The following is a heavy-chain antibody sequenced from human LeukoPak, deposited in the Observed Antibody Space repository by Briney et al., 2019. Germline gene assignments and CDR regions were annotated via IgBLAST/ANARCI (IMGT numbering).Heavy chain of an antibody. CDR3: AKDQEGGAGTGRFDY. CDR1: GFTFSSYE. D-gene: IGHD6-13*01. Sequence: GGSLRLSCAASGFTFSSYEMNWVRQAPGKGLEWVAFIRYDGSNKYYADSVKGRFTISRGNSQNTFYLQMTSLRAEDTAVYYCAKDQEGGAGTGRFDYWGQGTLVTVSS. V-gene: IGHV3-30*02. J-gene: IGHJ4*02. CDR2: IRYDGSNK.